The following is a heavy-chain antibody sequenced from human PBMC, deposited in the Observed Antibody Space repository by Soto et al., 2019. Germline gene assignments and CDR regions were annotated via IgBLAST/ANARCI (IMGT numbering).Heavy chain of an antibody. CDR2: MFYSGLT. Sequence: SETLSLTCSVSGYSVTSSDYYWAWIRQPPGQGLEWSGSMFYSGLTHYNPSLKSRVTLSVDTSKNKFSVRLNSVTAADTAVYYCARLSVSLSGPYGIHVWGQGTTVTVSS. CDR1: GYSVTSSDYY. V-gene: IGHV4-39*01. D-gene: IGHD2-15*01. J-gene: IGHJ6*02. CDR3: ARLSVSLSGPYGIHV.